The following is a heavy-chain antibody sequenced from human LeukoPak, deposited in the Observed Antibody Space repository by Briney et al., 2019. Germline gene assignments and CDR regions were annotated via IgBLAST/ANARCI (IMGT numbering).Heavy chain of an antibody. CDR1: GGPFSGYY. Sequence: SETLSLTCGVYGGPFSGYYWTWIRQSPGMGLEWIGEIIHSGSTNYNPSLTSRVTISVDTSKKQFSLELSSVTAADTAVYYCARGILVTVYAAFDWWGQGTLVTVSS. J-gene: IGHJ4*02. D-gene: IGHD2-8*01. CDR3: ARGILVTVYAAFDW. CDR2: IIHSGST. V-gene: IGHV4-34*01.